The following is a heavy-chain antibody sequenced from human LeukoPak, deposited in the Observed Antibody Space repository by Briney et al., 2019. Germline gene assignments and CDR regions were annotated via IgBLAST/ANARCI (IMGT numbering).Heavy chain of an antibody. CDR1: GYTFTGYY. V-gene: IGHV1-18*04. J-gene: IGHJ6*03. CDR2: ISAYNGNT. Sequence: ASVKVSCKASGYTFTGYYMHWVRQAPGQGLEWMGWISAYNGNTNYAQKLRGRVTMTTDTSTSTAYMELRSLRSDDTAVYYCARDGSPELYYYDSSATGYYMDVWGKGTTVTVSS. D-gene: IGHD3-22*01. CDR3: ARDGSPELYYYDSSATGYYMDV.